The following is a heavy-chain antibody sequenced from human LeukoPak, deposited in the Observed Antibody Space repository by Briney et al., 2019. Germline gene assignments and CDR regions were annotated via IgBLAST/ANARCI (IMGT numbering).Heavy chain of an antibody. J-gene: IGHJ4*02. CDR1: GGSISFYY. V-gene: IGHV4-4*09. CDR3: ARGRAGVQPFDY. D-gene: IGHD1-1*01. CDR2: IHASGIT. Sequence: PSETLSLTCTVSGGSISFYYWSWIRQPPGKGLEWIGYIHASGITDYNSSLKSRVTISVDTSKNRFSLKLTSVTAADTAVYYCARGRAGVQPFDYWGQGTLVTVSS.